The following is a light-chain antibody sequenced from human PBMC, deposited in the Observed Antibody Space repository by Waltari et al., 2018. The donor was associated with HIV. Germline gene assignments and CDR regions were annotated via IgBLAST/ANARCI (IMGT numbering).Light chain of an antibody. CDR3: QAWYHSDDPIF. CDR1: NIGTKS. J-gene: IGLJ2*01. V-gene: IGLV3-21*03. CDR2: HDN. Sequence: SYVLTQPPSVSVAPGKTATITCGGDNIGTKSVQWYQQRPGQAPVLVVYHDNNRPSGGPGRFAGSNPGDTATLTISRVEAGDEADYYCQAWYHSDDPIFFGVGTQLTVL.